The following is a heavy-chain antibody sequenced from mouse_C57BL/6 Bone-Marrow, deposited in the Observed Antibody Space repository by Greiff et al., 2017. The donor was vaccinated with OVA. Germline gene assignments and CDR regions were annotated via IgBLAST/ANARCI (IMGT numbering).Heavy chain of an antibody. CDR1: GYTFTSYW. Sequence: QVQLKQPGAELVRPGSSVKLSCKASGYTFTSYWMDWVKQRPGQGLEWIGNIYPSDSETHYNQKFKDKATLTVDKSSSTAYMQLSSLTSEDSAVYYCALYYYGSSYLSYWYFDVWGTGTTVTVSS. V-gene: IGHV1-61*01. D-gene: IGHD1-1*01. CDR3: ALYYYGSSYLSYWYFDV. CDR2: IYPSDSET. J-gene: IGHJ1*03.